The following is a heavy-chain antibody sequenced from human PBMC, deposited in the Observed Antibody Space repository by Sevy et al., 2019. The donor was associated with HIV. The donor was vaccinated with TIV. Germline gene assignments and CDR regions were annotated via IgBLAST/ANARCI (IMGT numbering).Heavy chain of an antibody. CDR2: TYYRSKWYS. D-gene: IGHD1-7*01. J-gene: IGHJ6*02. CDR1: GDSVSTSSAT. V-gene: IGHV6-1*01. Sequence: QSQTLSLTCAISGDSVSTSSATWNWFRQSPSRGLEWLGRTYYRSKWYSDYEVSVKGRVTINPDTSKNQFSLHLESVTPEETAVYFCARGDELNSYYYGMDVWGQGTTVTVSS. CDR3: ARGDELNSYYYGMDV.